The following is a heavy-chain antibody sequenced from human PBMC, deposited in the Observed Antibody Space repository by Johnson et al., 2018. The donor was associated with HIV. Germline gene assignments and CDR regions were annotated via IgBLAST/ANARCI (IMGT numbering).Heavy chain of an antibody. J-gene: IGHJ3*02. D-gene: IGHD5-24*01. CDR3: ARVSLYGSDAFDI. CDR1: GFTFDDYA. V-gene: IGHV3-48*03. Sequence: MQLVESGGGLVQPGRSLRLSCAASGFTFDDYAMHWVRQAPGKGLEWVSYISSSGSTIYYADSVKGRFTISRDNAKNSLYLQMNSLRTEDTAVYYCARVSLYGSDAFDIWGQGTMVTVSS. CDR2: ISSSGSTI.